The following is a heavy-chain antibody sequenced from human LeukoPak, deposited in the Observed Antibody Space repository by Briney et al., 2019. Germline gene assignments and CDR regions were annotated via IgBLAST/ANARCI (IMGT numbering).Heavy chain of an antibody. V-gene: IGHV3-21*01. CDR3: ARGNLWFGESDY. J-gene: IGHJ4*02. Sequence: GGSLRLSCAASGFTFSSYSMNWVRQAPGKGLEWVSSISSSSSYIYYADSVKGRFTISRDNAKNSLYLQMNSLRAEDTAVYYRARGNLWFGESDYWGQGTLVTVSS. CDR1: GFTFSSYS. D-gene: IGHD3-10*01. CDR2: ISSSSSYI.